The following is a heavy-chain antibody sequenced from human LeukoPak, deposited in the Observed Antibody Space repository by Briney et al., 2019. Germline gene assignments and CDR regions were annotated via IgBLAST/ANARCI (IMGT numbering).Heavy chain of an antibody. CDR2: IWYDGGNK. J-gene: IGHJ5*02. V-gene: IGHV3-33*01. Sequence: GGPLRLSCAASGFTFSGHVMHWVRQAPGKGLEWVAVIWYDGGNKYYADSVKGRFTISRDNSKNTLYLQMNSLRAEDTAVYYCARGGTGFDPWDQGTLVTVSS. CDR3: ARGGTGFDP. D-gene: IGHD2-8*02. CDR1: GFTFSGHV.